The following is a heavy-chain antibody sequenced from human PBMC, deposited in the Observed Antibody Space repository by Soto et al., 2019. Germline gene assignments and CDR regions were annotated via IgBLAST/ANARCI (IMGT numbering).Heavy chain of an antibody. CDR3: AKSGGYCSGGSCISPDS. D-gene: IGHD2-15*01. Sequence: GGSLRLSCAASGFTFSSYAMSWVRQAPGKGLEWVSVIISSSGSTYYADSVKGRFTISRDNSKNTLYLQMNSLRAEDTAVYYCAKSGGYCSGGSCISPDSWGQGTLVTVSS. J-gene: IGHJ4*02. V-gene: IGHV3-23*01. CDR1: GFTFSSYA. CDR2: IISSSGST.